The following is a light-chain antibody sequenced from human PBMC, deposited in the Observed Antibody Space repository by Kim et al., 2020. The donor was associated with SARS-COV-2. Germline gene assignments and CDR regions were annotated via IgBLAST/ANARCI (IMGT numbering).Light chain of an antibody. CDR2: AAS. Sequence: IQLTQSPSSLSASVGDTVTITCRASQAISSYLAWYQQKPGNAPKLLIYAASTLQSGVPSRFSGSGSGTDFTLTISSLQPEDFATYYCQQLSSYPLTFGGGTKVDIK. CDR3: QQLSSYPLT. CDR1: QAISSY. J-gene: IGKJ4*01. V-gene: IGKV1-9*01.